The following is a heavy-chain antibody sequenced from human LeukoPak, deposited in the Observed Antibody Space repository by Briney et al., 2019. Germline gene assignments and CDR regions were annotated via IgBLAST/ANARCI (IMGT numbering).Heavy chain of an antibody. V-gene: IGHV3-7*01. J-gene: IGHJ3*02. Sequence: PGGSLRLSCAASGFTFSSYWMSWVRQAPGKGLEWVANIKQDGSEKYYVDSVKGRFTISRDNAKNSLYLQMNSLRAEDTAVYYCAKAGHYGGYAAFDIWGQGTMVTVSS. CDR1: GFTFSSYW. D-gene: IGHD4-17*01. CDR2: IKQDGSEK. CDR3: AKAGHYGGYAAFDI.